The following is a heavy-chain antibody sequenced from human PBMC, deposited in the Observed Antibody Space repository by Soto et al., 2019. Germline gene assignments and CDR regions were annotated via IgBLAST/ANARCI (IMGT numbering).Heavy chain of an antibody. J-gene: IGHJ5*02. Sequence: QVQLVQSGAEVKKPGSSVKVSCKASGGTFSSYAISWVRQAPGQGLEWMGGIIPIFGTANYAQKFQGRVTITADESTSTAYMELSSLRSDDTAVYYCARTELSYYDSSGYGWFDPWGQGTLVTVSS. CDR1: GGTFSSYA. D-gene: IGHD3-22*01. CDR3: ARTELSYYDSSGYGWFDP. CDR2: IIPIFGTA. V-gene: IGHV1-69*01.